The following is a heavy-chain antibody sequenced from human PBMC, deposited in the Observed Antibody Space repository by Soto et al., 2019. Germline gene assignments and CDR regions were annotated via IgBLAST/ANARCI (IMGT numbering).Heavy chain of an antibody. CDR1: GYTFTSYG. Sequence: GASVKVSCKASGYTFTSYGIHWVRQAPGQRLEWTGWINAGNGNTKYSEKFQGRVTITRDTSASTAYLELSSLRSEDTAVYYCARDPTYRNAYYHHYYYGMDVWGQGTTGTVSS. CDR3: ARDPTYRNAYYHHYYYGMDV. CDR2: INAGNGNT. D-gene: IGHD3-10*01. V-gene: IGHV1-3*01. J-gene: IGHJ6*02.